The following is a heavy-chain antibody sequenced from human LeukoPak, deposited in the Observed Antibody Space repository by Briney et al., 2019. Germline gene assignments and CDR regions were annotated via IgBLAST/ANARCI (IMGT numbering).Heavy chain of an antibody. Sequence: TSETLSLTCTVSGGSISSGSYYWSWIRQPAGKGLEWIGRIYTSGSTNYNPSLKSRVTISVDTSKNQFSLKLSSVTAADTAVYYCARAGIWNDAFDIWGQGTMVTVSS. J-gene: IGHJ3*02. CDR3: ARAGIWNDAFDI. CDR2: IYTSGST. CDR1: GGSISSGSYY. V-gene: IGHV4-61*02. D-gene: IGHD3-3*01.